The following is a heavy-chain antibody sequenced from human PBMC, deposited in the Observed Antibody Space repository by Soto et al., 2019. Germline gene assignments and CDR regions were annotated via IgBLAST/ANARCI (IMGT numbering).Heavy chain of an antibody. CDR3: AKVWGISSSWTSPYDAFDI. D-gene: IGHD6-13*01. J-gene: IGHJ3*02. CDR1: GFTFSSYA. V-gene: IGHV3-23*01. CDR2: ISGSGGST. Sequence: GGSLRLSCAASGFTFSSYAMSWVRQAPGKGLGWVSAISGSGGSTYYADSVKGRFTISRDNSKNTLYLQMNSLRAEDTAVYYCAKVWGISSSWTSPYDAFDIWGQGTMVTVSS.